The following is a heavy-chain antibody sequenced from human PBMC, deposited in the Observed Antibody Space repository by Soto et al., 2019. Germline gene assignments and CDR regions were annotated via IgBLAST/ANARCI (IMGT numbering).Heavy chain of an antibody. CDR2: TKNKANSYTT. V-gene: IGHV3-72*01. CDR3: TIEGAYPGPDFDY. Sequence: LRLSCAASGFTFSDRYMDLVRQAPGKGLEWVGRTKNKANSYTTEYAASVKGRFTISRDDSRNSVYLQMNSLKTDDTAVYYCTIEGAYPGPDFDYWGQGTLVTVSS. D-gene: IGHD3-16*01. CDR1: GFTFSDRY. J-gene: IGHJ4*02.